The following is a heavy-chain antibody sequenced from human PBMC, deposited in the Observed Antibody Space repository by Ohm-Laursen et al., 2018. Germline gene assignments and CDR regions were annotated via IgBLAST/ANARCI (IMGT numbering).Heavy chain of an antibody. V-gene: IGHV3-53*01. CDR1: GFTASSNY. J-gene: IGHJ4*02. CDR3: ARGYSGYDYSFDY. CDR2: IYTGGTI. D-gene: IGHD5-12*01. Sequence: SLRLSCTASGFTASSNYMSWVRQAPGKGLEWVSVIYTGGTIYYADSVKGRFTISRDNSKNSLYLQMSSLRAEDTAVYYCARGYSGYDYSFDYWGQGTLVTVSS.